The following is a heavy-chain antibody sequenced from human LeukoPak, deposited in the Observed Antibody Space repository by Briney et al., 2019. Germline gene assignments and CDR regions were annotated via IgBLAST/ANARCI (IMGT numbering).Heavy chain of an antibody. V-gene: IGHV3-23*01. CDR2: ISARDGRT. J-gene: IGHJ4*02. Sequence: GGSLRLSCPASGFIFSDHATNWVRQAPGKGLEWVSIISARDGRTYYADSVKGRFTISRDNSKNTLYLQMNSLRVEDTAVYYCAKDRNDWKQGIDSWGQGTLVTVST. CDR3: AKDRNDWKQGIDS. D-gene: IGHD1-1*01. CDR1: GFIFSDHA.